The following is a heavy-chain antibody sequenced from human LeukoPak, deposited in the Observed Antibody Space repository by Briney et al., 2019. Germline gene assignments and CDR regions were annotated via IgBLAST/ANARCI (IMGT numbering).Heavy chain of an antibody. J-gene: IGHJ4*02. V-gene: IGHV4-39*01. CDR2: MYYSGNT. Sequence: SETLSLTCTVSGGSISSSNYYWGWIRQPPGKGLEWIGSMYYSGNTDYIPSLKSRVTISVDTSKNQFSLKVNSVTAADTAVYYCARTLGWASSRYPFDGWGPGTLVTVSS. CDR1: GGSISSSNYY. D-gene: IGHD3-16*02. CDR3: ARTLGWASSRYPFDG.